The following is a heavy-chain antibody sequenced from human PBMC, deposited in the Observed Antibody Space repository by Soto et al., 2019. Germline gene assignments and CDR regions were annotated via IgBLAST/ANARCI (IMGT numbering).Heavy chain of an antibody. D-gene: IGHD3-16*01. CDR1: VFTCGAFG. V-gene: IGHV3-23*01. CDR2: ISAGADAT. J-gene: IGHJ4*02. Sequence: PGGSLRLSCPPSVFTCGAFGMSCVRQAPGKGLEWFAVISAGADATYYAASVKGRFTLSRDNSKNILYLQMNSLTVADTAVYYCAKKLTTYAGDPADYWGQGTQVTVSS. CDR3: AKKLTTYAGDPADY.